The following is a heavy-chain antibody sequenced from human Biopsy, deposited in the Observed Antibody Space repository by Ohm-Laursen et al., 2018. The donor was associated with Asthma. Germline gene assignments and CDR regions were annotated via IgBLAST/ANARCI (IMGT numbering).Heavy chain of an antibody. J-gene: IGHJ4*02. D-gene: IGHD2-21*01. Sequence: SVKVSCKPSGYTFNSAGITWVRQAPGQGLEWMGGIIPIFGTPSYAQNFQSRLTITADDSTSTVYMELSSLRSEDTAMYYCARSYCGGDCFSPFDYWGQGTLVTVSS. CDR3: ARSYCGGDCFSPFDY. V-gene: IGHV1-69*13. CDR1: GYTFNSAG. CDR2: IIPIFGTP.